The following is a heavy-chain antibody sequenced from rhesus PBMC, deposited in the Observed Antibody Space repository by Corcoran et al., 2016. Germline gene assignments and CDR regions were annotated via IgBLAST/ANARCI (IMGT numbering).Heavy chain of an antibody. CDR2: IYGSGGGT. D-gene: IGHD2-39*01. Sequence: QVQLQESGPGLVKPSETLSLTCAVSGGSISADYYWSWIRQPPGKGLEWIGYIYGSGGGTNYNHSLKNRVTISIDTSKNQFSLKLSSGTAADTAVYYCARWRWGVWNYFDYWGQGVLVTVSS. CDR1: GGSISADYY. V-gene: IGHV4-106*01. CDR3: ARWRWGVWNYFDY. J-gene: IGHJ4*01.